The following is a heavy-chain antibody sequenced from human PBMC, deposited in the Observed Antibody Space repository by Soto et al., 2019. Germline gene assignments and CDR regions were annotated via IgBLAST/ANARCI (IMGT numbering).Heavy chain of an antibody. J-gene: IGHJ6*02. CDR1: GYTFTGYY. CDR2: INPNSGDT. D-gene: IGHD1-26*01. V-gene: IGHV1-2*02. CDR3: AKGGAIVAAGTRVYLYNAMDV. Sequence: GASVKVSCKASGYTFTGYYVHWVRQAPGQRLEWMGWINPNSGDTYLAQRFQGRVTMNRDTSIGTAYIELRGLTSDDTAEYYCAKGGAIVAAGTRVYLYNAMDVWGQGTTVTVSS.